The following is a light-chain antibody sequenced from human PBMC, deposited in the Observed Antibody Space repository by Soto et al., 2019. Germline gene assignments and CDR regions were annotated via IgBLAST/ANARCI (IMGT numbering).Light chain of an antibody. V-gene: IGLV2-14*01. CDR3: SSYTTGNTRQIV. Sequence: QSVLTQPPSASGSPGQSVTISCTGTSSDVGGYNYVSWYQQHPGKAPKFMIYGVSNRPSGVSNRFSGSKSGNTASLTISGLQAEDEADYYCSSYTTGNTRQIVFGTGTKVTVL. CDR2: GVS. J-gene: IGLJ1*01. CDR1: SSDVGGYNY.